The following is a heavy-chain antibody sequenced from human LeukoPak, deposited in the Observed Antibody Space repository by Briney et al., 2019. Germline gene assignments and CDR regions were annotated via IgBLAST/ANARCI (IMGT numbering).Heavy chain of an antibody. CDR1: GFTFSSYA. D-gene: IGHD3-22*01. Sequence: GRSLRLSCAASGFTFSSYAMHWVRQAPGKGLEWVAVISYDGSNKYYADSVKGRFTISRDNSKNTLYLQMNSLRAEDTAVYYCAKGRYYDSGGYPIDYWGQGTLVTVSS. J-gene: IGHJ4*02. V-gene: IGHV3-30-3*01. CDR2: ISYDGSNK. CDR3: AKGRYYDSGGYPIDY.